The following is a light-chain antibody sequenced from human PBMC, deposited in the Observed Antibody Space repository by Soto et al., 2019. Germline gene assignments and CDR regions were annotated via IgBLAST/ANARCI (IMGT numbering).Light chain of an antibody. CDR1: QDISNY. CDR2: DAS. CDR3: QQLNSYPLT. V-gene: IGKV1-33*01. Sequence: DIQMTQSPSSLSASVGDRVTITCQASQDISNYLNWYQQKPGKAPKLLIYDASNLETGVPSRFSGSGSGTDFTFTISSLQPEDFATYFCQQLNSYPLTFGQGTRREIK. J-gene: IGKJ5*01.